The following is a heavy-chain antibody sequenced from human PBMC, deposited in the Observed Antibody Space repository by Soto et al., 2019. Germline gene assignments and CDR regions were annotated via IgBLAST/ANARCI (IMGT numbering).Heavy chain of an antibody. CDR2: IYYSGST. CDR1: SAPVSSSTYT. CDR3: ARLHGYCISSSCHGHYAIDV. Sequence: QLQLQESSPGLVKPSETLSLTCTVSSAPVSSSTYTWGWVRQPPGKGLEWIGSIYYSGSTYYNPSRNSRVTIYVDTYTNQFSLKVTSVTAADTAVYYCARLHGYCISSSCHGHYAIDVWGQGTTVTVSS. J-gene: IGHJ6*02. V-gene: IGHV4-39*01. D-gene: IGHD2-2*01.